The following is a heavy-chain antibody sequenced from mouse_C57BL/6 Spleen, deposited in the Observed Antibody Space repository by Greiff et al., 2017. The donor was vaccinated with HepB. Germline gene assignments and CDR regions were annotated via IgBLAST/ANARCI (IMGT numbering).Heavy chain of an antibody. D-gene: IGHD2-1*01. Sequence: QVQLKQPGAELVRPGTSVKLSCKASGYTFTSYWMHWVKQRPGQGLEWIGVIDPSDSYTNYNQKFKGKATLTVDTSSSTAYMQLSSLTSEDSAVYYGARSLNGNYWYFDVWGTGTTVTVSS. CDR1: GYTFTSYW. CDR2: IDPSDSYT. CDR3: ARSLNGNYWYFDV. J-gene: IGHJ1*03. V-gene: IGHV1-59*01.